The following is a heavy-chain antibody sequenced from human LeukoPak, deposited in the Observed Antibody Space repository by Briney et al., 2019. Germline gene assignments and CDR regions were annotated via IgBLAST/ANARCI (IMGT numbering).Heavy chain of an antibody. J-gene: IGHJ5*02. D-gene: IGHD3-10*01. V-gene: IGHV3-66*01. CDR2: IYSGGST. CDR3: ARAEGFTNWFDP. CDR1: GFTVSSNY. Sequence: PGGSLRPSCAASGFTVSSNYMSWVRQAPGKGLEWVSVIYSGGSTYYADSVKGRFTISRDNSKNTLYLQMNSLRAEDTAVYYCARAEGFTNWFDPWGQGTLVTVSS.